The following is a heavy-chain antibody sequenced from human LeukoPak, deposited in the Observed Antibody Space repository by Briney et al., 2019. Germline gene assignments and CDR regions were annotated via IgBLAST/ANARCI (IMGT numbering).Heavy chain of an antibody. CDR3: AKASGQFDSNDAFDI. CDR1: GFTFSSYS. D-gene: IGHD3-9*01. CDR2: ISSSSTI. V-gene: IGHV3-48*01. Sequence: GGSLRLSCAASGFTFSSYSMNWVRQAPGKGLEWVSYISSSSTIYYADSVKGRFTISRDNAKKTMYLQMKSLRGEDTAVYYCAKASGQFDSNDAFDIWGQGTVVTVSS. J-gene: IGHJ3*02.